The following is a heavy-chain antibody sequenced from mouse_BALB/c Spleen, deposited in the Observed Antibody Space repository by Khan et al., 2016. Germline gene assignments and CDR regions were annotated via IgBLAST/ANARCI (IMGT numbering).Heavy chain of an antibody. CDR2: IRSKSNNYAT. V-gene: IGHV10S3*01. Sequence: EVQLVETGGGLVQPRGSLKLSCAASGFTFNTNAMNWVRQAPGKGLEWVSRIRSKSNNYATYYADSVKDRFTISRDDSQSMLYLQMNNLKTEDTAMYYCVRATPFAYWGQGTLVTVSA. CDR1: GFTFNTNA. J-gene: IGHJ3*01. CDR3: VRATPFAY.